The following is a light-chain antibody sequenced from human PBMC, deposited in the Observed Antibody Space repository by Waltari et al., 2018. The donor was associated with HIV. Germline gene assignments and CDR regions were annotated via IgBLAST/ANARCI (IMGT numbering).Light chain of an antibody. Sequence: QAGLTQPPSVSKGLRQTATLTCTGNSDNVGNQGATWLQQHQGHPPKLLFYRDNKRPSGISERFSASRSGNTASLTITGLQPEDEADYICSAWDRSRSAVVFGGGTTLIVL. V-gene: IGLV10-54*04. CDR1: SDNVGNQG. CDR2: RDN. CDR3: SAWDRSRSAVV. J-gene: IGLJ2*01.